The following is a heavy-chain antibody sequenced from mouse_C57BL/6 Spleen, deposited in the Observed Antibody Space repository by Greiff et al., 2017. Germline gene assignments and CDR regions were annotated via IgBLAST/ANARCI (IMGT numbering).Heavy chain of an antibody. J-gene: IGHJ2*01. CDR1: GFSLTSYG. CDR2: IWSGGRT. V-gene: IGHV2-2*01. Sequence: QVQLQQSGPGLVQPSQSLSITCTVSGFSLTSYGVHWVRQSPGKGLEWLGVIWSGGRTDYNAAFISRLSIRKDNSKSQVFFRMNSLQADDTAIDYCARNSGTTVFDYWGKGTTLTVSS. D-gene: IGHD1-1*01. CDR3: ARNSGTTVFDY.